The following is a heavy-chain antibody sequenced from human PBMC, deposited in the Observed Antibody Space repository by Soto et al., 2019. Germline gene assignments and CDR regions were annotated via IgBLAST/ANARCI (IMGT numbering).Heavy chain of an antibody. Sequence: EVQLLESGGGLVQPGGSLRVSCAVSGFTISNVAMSWVRQAPGKGLEWVSVIVGGGVDAYYADSVKGRFTISTDNLKNTLYMQMNSLRVEDTAVYYCAKEMRYSGYGGLLGWGQGTLVTVSS. CDR1: GFTISNVA. V-gene: IGHV3-23*01. CDR2: IVGGGVDA. J-gene: IGHJ4*02. D-gene: IGHD5-12*01. CDR3: AKEMRYSGYGGLLG.